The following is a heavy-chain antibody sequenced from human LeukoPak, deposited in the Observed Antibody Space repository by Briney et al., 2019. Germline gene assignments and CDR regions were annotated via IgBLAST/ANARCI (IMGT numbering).Heavy chain of an antibody. V-gene: IGHV3-30*14. CDR1: GFTFRTCG. Sequence: PGTSLRLSCVTSGFTFRTCGVHWVRQAPGKGLEWVALMSSDGIKTYYADSVKGRFTISRHNSKNTLYLQMNSLRAEDTAVYYCARTSRGSTPDYWGQGTLVTVSS. CDR2: MSSDGIKT. J-gene: IGHJ4*02. CDR3: ARTSRGSTPDY. D-gene: IGHD2-2*01.